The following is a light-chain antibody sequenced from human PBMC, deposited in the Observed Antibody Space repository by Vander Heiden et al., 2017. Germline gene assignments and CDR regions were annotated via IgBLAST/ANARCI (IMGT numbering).Light chain of an antibody. J-gene: IGKJ4*01. Sequence: DIQMTQSPSSLSASVGDRVTITCQASQDISNYLNWYQQKPGKAPKLLIYDASNLETGVPSRFSGSGSGTDFTFTISSLQPEDIATYYCQQDDNLPALSFGAGTKVEIK. CDR3: QQDDNLPALS. CDR2: DAS. CDR1: QDISNY. V-gene: IGKV1-33*01.